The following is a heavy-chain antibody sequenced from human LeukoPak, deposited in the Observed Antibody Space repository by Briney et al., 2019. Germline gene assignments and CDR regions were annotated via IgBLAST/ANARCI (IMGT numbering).Heavy chain of an antibody. CDR1: GFTFSNYW. CDR2: IHSDGSTT. CDR3: ARATTPALVVAGNY. J-gene: IGHJ4*02. V-gene: IGHV3-74*01. D-gene: IGHD6-19*01. Sequence: PGGSLRLSCAASGFTFSNYWMHWVRPAPGKGLVWVSRIHSDGSTTIYADSVKGRFTISRDNAKNTLYLQMDSLRAEDTAVYYCARATTPALVVAGNYWGQGTLVTVSS.